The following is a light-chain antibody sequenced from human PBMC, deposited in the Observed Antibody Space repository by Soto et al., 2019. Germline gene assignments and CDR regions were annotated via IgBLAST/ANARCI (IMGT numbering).Light chain of an antibody. J-gene: IGKJ4*01. Sequence: DIQMTQSPSSLSASVGDRVTITCRASQSITSYLNWYQQKPGKAPKLLIYAASSLQSGVPSRFSGSGYGTDFTLTISSLQPEDFATYYCQQSYSTLGLTFGGGTKVEIK. V-gene: IGKV1-39*01. CDR1: QSITSY. CDR3: QQSYSTLGLT. CDR2: AAS.